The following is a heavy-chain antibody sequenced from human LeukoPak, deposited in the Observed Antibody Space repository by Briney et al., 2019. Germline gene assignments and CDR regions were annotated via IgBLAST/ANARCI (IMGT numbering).Heavy chain of an antibody. J-gene: IGHJ5*02. Sequence: ASVKVSCKASVYTFSGYGFSWVRQAPGQGLEWVGWISAYSGNTKYAQKYQARVTLTTDTSTSTAYMELRRLRSDDTAGDDWGRGGGSYAHSSLCLCSWGQGTLVSVSS. CDR1: VYTFSGYG. CDR2: ISAYSGNT. CDR3: GRGGGSYAHSSLCLCS. D-gene: IGHD2-15*01. V-gene: IGHV1-18*01.